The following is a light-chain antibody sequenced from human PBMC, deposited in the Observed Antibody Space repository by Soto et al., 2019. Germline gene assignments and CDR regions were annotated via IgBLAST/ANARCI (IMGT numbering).Light chain of an antibody. V-gene: IGKV1-5*01. CDR2: DAS. Sequence: DIQMTQSPSIVSASVGDRVTITCRASRRISTWLAWYQQKPGKAPRLLISDASYLESGVPSRFSGSGSGTEFTLTITLEPDDFASYYCQQFESYSFGPGTKVEIK. CDR1: RRISTW. J-gene: IGKJ2*01. CDR3: QQFESYS.